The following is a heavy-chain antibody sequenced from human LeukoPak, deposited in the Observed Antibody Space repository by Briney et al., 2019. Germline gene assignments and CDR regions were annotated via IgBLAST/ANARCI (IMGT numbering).Heavy chain of an antibody. D-gene: IGHD6-19*01. V-gene: IGHV5-51*01. J-gene: IGHJ5*02. CDR1: GYSSTSYW. CDR2: IYPGDSDT. Sequence: GESLKISCKGSGYSSTSYWIGWVRQMPGKGLEWMGIIYPGDSDTRYSPSFQGQVTISADKSISTAYLQWSSLKASDTAMYYCATAGIAVAGPMGGNWFDPWGQGTLVTVSS. CDR3: ATAGIAVAGPMGGNWFDP.